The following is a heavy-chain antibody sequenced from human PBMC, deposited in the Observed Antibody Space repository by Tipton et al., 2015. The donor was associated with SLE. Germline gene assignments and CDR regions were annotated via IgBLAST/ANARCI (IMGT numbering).Heavy chain of an antibody. CDR1: GGSIRSFY. Sequence: LRLSCTVSGGSIRSFYWSWIRQPPGKGLEWIGNIYYTGSTNYNPSFKRRVTISVDTSKNQFSRNLTAVTAADTAIYYCASASGGNFPYWGRGPLVTVSS. V-gene: IGHV4-59*01. D-gene: IGHD4-23*01. CDR3: ASASGGNFPY. CDR2: IYYTGST. J-gene: IGHJ4*02.